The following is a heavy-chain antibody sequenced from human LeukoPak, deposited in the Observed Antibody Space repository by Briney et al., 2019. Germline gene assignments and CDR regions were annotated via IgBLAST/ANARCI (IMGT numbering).Heavy chain of an antibody. J-gene: IGHJ4*02. CDR1: GFTFDDYG. D-gene: IGHD3-16*02. Sequence: PGGSLRLSCAASGFTFDDYGMSRVRQAPGKGLEWVSGINWNGGSTGYADSVKGRFTISRDNAKNSLYLQMNSLRAEDTALYYCRATRTFGGVIAIDYWGRGTLVTVSS. V-gene: IGHV3-20*04. CDR3: RATRTFGGVIAIDY. CDR2: INWNGGST.